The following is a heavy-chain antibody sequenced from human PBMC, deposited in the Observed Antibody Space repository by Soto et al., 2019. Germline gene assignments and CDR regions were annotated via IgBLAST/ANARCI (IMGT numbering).Heavy chain of an antibody. J-gene: IGHJ4*02. Sequence: EVELSESGGGLLQPGWSLRLSCAASGFNFRSYAMSWVRRAPGKGLEWVSAISGSGGTSYFADSVRGRFTISRDNSKNTLYLQLSSLRVEDTAEYFCAKGRGSSWTIDSWGQGTLVTVSS. CDR2: ISGSGGTS. D-gene: IGHD6-13*01. CDR1: GFNFRSYA. CDR3: AKGRGSSWTIDS. V-gene: IGHV3-23*01.